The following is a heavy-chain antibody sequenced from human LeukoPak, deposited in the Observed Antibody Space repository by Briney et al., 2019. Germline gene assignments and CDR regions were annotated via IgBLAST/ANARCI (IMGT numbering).Heavy chain of an antibody. CDR3: ARSAYSSGWYAFDY. CDR2: IIPIFGTA. Sequence: ASVKVSCKASGGTFSSYAISWVRQAPGQGLEWMGGIIPIFGTANYAQKFQGRVTITADESTSTAYMELSSLRSGDTAVYYCARSAYSSGWYAFDYWGQGTLVTVSS. CDR1: GGTFSSYA. J-gene: IGHJ4*02. D-gene: IGHD6-19*01. V-gene: IGHV1-69*13.